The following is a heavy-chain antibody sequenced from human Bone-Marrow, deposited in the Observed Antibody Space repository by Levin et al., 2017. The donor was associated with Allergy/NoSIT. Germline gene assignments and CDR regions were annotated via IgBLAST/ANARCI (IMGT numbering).Heavy chain of an antibody. CDR3: AKDAYTCSGGSCYFFDY. Sequence: GESLKISCAVSVFTFSNYAMHLFRHAPVRGLEWVAFISLDGNTQYYADSVKGRFTVSRDNSNNTLHLQMNSLRVEDTAIYFCAKDAYTCSGGSCYFFDYWGQGGLVTVSS. D-gene: IGHD2-15*01. CDR1: VFTFSNYA. J-gene: IGHJ4*02. CDR2: ISLDGNTQ. V-gene: IGHV3-30*18.